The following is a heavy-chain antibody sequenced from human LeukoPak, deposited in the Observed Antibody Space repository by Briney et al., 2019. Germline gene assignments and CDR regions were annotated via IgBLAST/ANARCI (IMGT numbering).Heavy chain of an antibody. J-gene: IGHJ4*02. CDR1: GFTFSSYV. V-gene: IGHV3-23*01. CDR3: AKDPRGGYSGSWYFDY. Sequence: GGSLRLSCSASGFTFSSYVLSWVRQAPGKGLERVSAISGSGDSIYYADSVKGRFTISRDNSKNTLYLQMNSLTAGDTAVYYCAKDPRGGYSGSWYFDYWGQGTLVTVSS. CDR2: ISGSGDSI. D-gene: IGHD5-12*01.